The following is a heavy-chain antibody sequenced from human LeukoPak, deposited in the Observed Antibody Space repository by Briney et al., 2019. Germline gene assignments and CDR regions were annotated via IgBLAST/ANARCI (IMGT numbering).Heavy chain of an antibody. J-gene: IGHJ6*02. V-gene: IGHV3-7*01. CDR1: RFTFSTYW. Sequence: RGSLRLSCAPSRFTFSTYWMTWVREAPGKRLECVANIKQEGSEKYYVDSVKSRFTISRDNAKNSLYLQINTLRAEDTAVYYCARDRQQLVLRYYGMDVWGQGTTVTVSS. CDR3: ARDRQQLVLRYYGMDV. CDR2: IKQEGSEK. D-gene: IGHD6-13*01.